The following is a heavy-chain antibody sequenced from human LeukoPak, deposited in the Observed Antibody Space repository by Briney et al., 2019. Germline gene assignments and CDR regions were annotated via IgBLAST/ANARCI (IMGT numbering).Heavy chain of an antibody. J-gene: IGHJ3*02. CDR2: INPKSGDT. CDR1: GYTFTGYY. Sequence: ASVKVSCKTSGYTFTGYYIYWVRQAPGQGLEWMGWINPKSGDTDYAQKFYGRVTMTRDTSISTAYMELSSLRSDDTAVYYCVRDSGAIWGQGTMVTVSS. V-gene: IGHV1-2*02. CDR3: VRDSGAI. D-gene: IGHD3-10*01.